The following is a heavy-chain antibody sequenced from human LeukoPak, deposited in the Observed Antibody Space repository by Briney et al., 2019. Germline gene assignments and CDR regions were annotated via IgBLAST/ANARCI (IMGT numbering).Heavy chain of an antibody. CDR1: GGSISGYY. D-gene: IGHD1-14*01. Sequence: PSETLSLTCTVSGGSISGYYWSWIRQRSGRGLEWIGYIYYSGSTNYNPSPKSRVTLSVHTTNNQFSLKLNSVTAADTAVYYCARNGPPYYYYYMDVWGKGTTVTVSS. CDR2: IYYSGST. CDR3: ARNGPPYYYYYMDV. J-gene: IGHJ6*03. V-gene: IGHV4-59*01.